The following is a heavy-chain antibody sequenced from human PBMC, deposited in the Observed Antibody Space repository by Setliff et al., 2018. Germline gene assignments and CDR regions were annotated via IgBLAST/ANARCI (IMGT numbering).Heavy chain of an antibody. CDR3: ARHHAQYYSDSSGYFYEDWYFDL. Sequence: SETLSLTCTVSGGSISNYYWSWIRQPPGKGLEWIGYIYYSGTTNSIPSLKSRVTISVDMSKNQFSLKLSSVTAADTAVYYCARHHAQYYSDSSGYFYEDWYFDLWGRGTLVTVSS. CDR1: GGSISNYY. V-gene: IGHV4-59*08. CDR2: IYYSGTT. J-gene: IGHJ2*01. D-gene: IGHD3-22*01.